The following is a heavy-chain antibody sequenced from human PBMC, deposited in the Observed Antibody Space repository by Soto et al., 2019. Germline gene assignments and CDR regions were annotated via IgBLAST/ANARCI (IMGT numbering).Heavy chain of an antibody. CDR3: ARDADYDILTGPFDY. CDR1: GFTFSSYA. J-gene: IGHJ4*02. Sequence: GGSLRLSCAASGFTFSSYAMHWVRQAPGKGLEWVAVISYDGSNKYYADSVKGRFTISRDNSKNTLYLQMNSLRAEDTAVYYCARDADYDILTGPFDYWGQGTLVTVSS. CDR2: ISYDGSNK. D-gene: IGHD3-9*01. V-gene: IGHV3-30-3*01.